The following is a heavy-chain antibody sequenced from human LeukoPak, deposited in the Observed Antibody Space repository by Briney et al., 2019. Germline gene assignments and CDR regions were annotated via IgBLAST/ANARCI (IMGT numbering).Heavy chain of an antibody. Sequence: ASVKVSCKASGYTFTSYYMHWVRQAPGQGLEWMGIINPSGGSTSYAQKFQGRVTMTRDMSTSTVYMELSSLRSEDTAVYYCARTGGAPYYYYYYMDVWGKGTTVTVSS. J-gene: IGHJ6*03. CDR3: ARTGGAPYYYYYYMDV. V-gene: IGHV1-46*01. CDR1: GYTFTSYY. D-gene: IGHD1-26*01. CDR2: INPSGGST.